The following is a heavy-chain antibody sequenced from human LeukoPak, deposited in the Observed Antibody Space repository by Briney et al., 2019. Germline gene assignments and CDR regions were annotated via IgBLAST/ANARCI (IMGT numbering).Heavy chain of an antibody. CDR3: AREINAFDI. CDR1: GGSFSGYY. V-gene: IGHV4-34*01. J-gene: IGHJ3*02. CDR2: INHSGST. Sequence: KPSETLSLTCAVYGGSFSGYYWSWIHQPPGKGLEWIGEINHSGSTNYNPSLKSRVTISVDTSKNQFSLKLSSVTAADTAVYYCAREINAFDIWGQGTMVTVSS.